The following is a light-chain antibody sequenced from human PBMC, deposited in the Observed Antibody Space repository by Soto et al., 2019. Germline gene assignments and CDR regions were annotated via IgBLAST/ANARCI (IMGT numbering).Light chain of an antibody. V-gene: IGKV3-20*01. J-gene: IGKJ4*01. Sequence: EIVLTQSPDTLSLSTGERATLSCRASQSVSSSYLAWYQQKPGQAPRLLIYHASSRATGIPDRFSGSGSGTDFTLTISRLEPEDFAVYYCQQYGSSPLTFGGGTKVEIK. CDR2: HAS. CDR1: QSVSSSY. CDR3: QQYGSSPLT.